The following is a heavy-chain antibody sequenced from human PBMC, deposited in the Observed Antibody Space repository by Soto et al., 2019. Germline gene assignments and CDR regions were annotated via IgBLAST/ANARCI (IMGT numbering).Heavy chain of an antibody. CDR2: IYHSGKT. CDR1: GGSLSSGFHY. V-gene: IGHV4-30-4*01. D-gene: IGHD3-22*01. J-gene: IGHJ4*02. CDR3: ARDGGYYLDY. Sequence: QVQLQESGPGLVKPSQTLTLTCTVAGGSLSSGFHYWSWIHQPPGKGLEWIGYIYHSGKTYYNPSLQSRVITSVDTSKNQIALKLTSVTATDTAGYYCARDGGYYLDYWGQGILVTVSS.